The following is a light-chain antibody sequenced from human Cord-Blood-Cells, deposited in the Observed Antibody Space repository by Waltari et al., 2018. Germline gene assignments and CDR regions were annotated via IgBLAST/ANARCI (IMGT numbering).Light chain of an antibody. J-gene: IGLJ3*02. V-gene: IGLV3-1*01. Sequence: SYELTQPSSVFVSPGQTASIPCSGVKLGDKYACWYQQKPGQSPVLVIYQDSKRPSGIPERFSGSNSGNTATLTISGTQAMDEADYYCQAWDSSTAWVFGGGTKLTAL. CDR3: QAWDSSTAWV. CDR2: QDS. CDR1: KLGDKY.